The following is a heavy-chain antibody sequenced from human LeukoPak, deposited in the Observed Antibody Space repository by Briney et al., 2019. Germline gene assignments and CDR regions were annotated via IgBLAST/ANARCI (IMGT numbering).Heavy chain of an antibody. CDR3: ARFSRGSYSLGY. D-gene: IGHD1-26*01. V-gene: IGHV3-53*01. J-gene: IGHJ4*02. CDR2: IYSGGST. Sequence: GGSLRLSCAASGFTVSSNYMSWVRQAPGKGLEWVSVIYSGGSTYYADSVKGRFTISRDNSKNTLYLQMNSLRAEDTAVYYCARFSRGSYSLGYWGQGTLVTVSS. CDR1: GFTVSSNY.